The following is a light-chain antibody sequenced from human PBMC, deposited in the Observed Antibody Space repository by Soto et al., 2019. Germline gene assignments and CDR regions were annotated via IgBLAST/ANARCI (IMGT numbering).Light chain of an antibody. V-gene: IGLV2-8*01. Sequence: QSVLTQPPSASGSPGQSVTSSCTGTKSDIGVYDFVSWYQHHPGKAPRLIIYEVVQRPSGVPDRFSGSKSGNTASLTVSGLQAADEADYFCKSYAGSNTYVFGSGTKLTVL. J-gene: IGLJ1*01. CDR2: EVV. CDR1: KSDIGVYDF. CDR3: KSYAGSNTYV.